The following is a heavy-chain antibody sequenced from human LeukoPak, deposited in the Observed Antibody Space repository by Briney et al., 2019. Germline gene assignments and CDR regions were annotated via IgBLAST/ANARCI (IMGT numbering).Heavy chain of an antibody. J-gene: IGHJ5*02. V-gene: IGHV4-39*01. CDR1: GGSIRSSSYY. Sequence: SETLFLTCTVSGGSIRSSSYYWGWIRQPPGKGLEWIGSIYYSGSTYYNASLKSRVTISVDTSKNQFSLELRSVTAADTAVYYCARQNSLRGLNWFDPWAREPWSPSPQ. D-gene: IGHD3-10*01. CDR3: ARQNSLRGLNWFDP. CDR2: IYYSGST.